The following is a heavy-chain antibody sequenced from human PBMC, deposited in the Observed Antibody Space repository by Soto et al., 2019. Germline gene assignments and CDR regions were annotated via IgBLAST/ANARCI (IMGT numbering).Heavy chain of an antibody. Sequence: GGSLRLSCAASGFTLDDYTMHWVRQAPGKGLEWVSLISWDGGSTYYADSVKGRFTISRDNSKNSLYLQMNSLRTEDTALYYCAKDVRGSGYYYIDYWGQGTLVTVSS. CDR3: AKDVRGSGYYYIDY. CDR1: GFTLDDYT. D-gene: IGHD3-22*01. CDR2: ISWDGGST. V-gene: IGHV3-43*01. J-gene: IGHJ4*02.